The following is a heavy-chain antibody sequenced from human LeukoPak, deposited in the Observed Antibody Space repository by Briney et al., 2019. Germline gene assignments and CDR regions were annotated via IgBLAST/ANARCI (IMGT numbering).Heavy chain of an antibody. CDR1: GGSISSYY. Sequence: KPSETLSLTCTVSGGSISSYYWSWIRQPPGKGLEWIGYIYYSGSTNYNPSLKSRVTMSLDTSKNQFSLNLISVTAADTAVYYCARGLTTGIDYFDPWGQGTLVTVSS. V-gene: IGHV4-59*01. CDR2: IYYSGST. CDR3: ARGLTTGIDYFDP. D-gene: IGHD4-17*01. J-gene: IGHJ5*02.